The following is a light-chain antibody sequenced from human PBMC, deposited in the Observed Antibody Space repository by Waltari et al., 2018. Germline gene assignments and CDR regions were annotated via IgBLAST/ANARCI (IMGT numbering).Light chain of an antibody. V-gene: IGLV2-23*02. CDR1: SSDVGSYNL. Sequence: QSALTQPASVSGSPGQSITISRTGTSSDVGSYNLVSWYHQHPGKAPKLVIYEVTKRPSGVSNRFSGSKSGNTASLTISGLQAEDEADYYCCSYAGSSTFYVFGTGTKVTVL. CDR3: CSYAGSSTFYV. J-gene: IGLJ1*01. CDR2: EVT.